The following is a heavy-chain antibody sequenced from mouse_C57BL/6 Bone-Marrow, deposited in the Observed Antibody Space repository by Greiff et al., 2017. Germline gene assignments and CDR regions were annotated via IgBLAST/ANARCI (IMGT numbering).Heavy chain of an antibody. J-gene: IGHJ2*01. CDR3: TTGDGYSYVDY. CDR2: IDPENGDT. Sequence: DVKLQESGAELVRPGASVSLSCTASGFNINDDYMHWVKQRPEQGLEWIGWIDPENGDTEYASKFQGKATITADTSSNTAYLQLSSLTSEDTAVYYCTTGDGYSYVDYWGQGTTLTGSS. CDR1: GFNINDDY. V-gene: IGHV14-4*01. D-gene: IGHD2-3*01.